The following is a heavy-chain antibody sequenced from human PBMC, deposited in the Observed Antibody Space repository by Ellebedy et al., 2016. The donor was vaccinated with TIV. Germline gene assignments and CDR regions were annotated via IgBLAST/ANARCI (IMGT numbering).Heavy chain of an antibody. V-gene: IGHV1-24*01. CDR3: ATDIAGAVAAYYYHGMDV. CDR2: FDPEDGET. CDR1: GGTFSNYV. J-gene: IGHJ6*02. D-gene: IGHD6-19*01. Sequence: AASVKVSCKASGGTFSNYVISWVRQAPGKGLEWMGGFDPEDGETIYAQKFQGRVTMTEDTSTDTAYMELSSLRSEDTAVYYCATDIAGAVAAYYYHGMDVWGQGTTVTVSS.